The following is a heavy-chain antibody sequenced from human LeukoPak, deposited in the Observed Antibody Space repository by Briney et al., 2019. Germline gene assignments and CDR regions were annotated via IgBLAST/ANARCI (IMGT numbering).Heavy chain of an antibody. J-gene: IGHJ5*02. CDR1: GYTFTVYY. V-gene: IGHV1-2*04. CDR3: ARGPIAAAGTGGNNWFYP. D-gene: IGHD6-13*01. Sequence: ASLSVSSTASGYTFTVYYMHWVPQAPGQGLGWMGWIVPNSGVTNYTQKFQGWVTITRDTTISTAYMQRSRLRSDCTAVYYLARGPIAAAGTGGNNWFYPWGQGTLVTVSA. CDR2: IVPNSGVT.